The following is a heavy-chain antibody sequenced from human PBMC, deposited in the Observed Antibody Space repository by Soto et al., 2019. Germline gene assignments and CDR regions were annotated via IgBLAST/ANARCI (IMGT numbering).Heavy chain of an antibody. CDR2: INHSGST. V-gene: IGHV4-34*01. D-gene: IGHD2-2*01. CDR1: GGSFSGYY. CDR3: AKSLRRDSSVVVPAAFDY. J-gene: IGHJ4*02. Sequence: SETLSLTCAVYGGSFSGYYWSWIRQPPGKGLEWIGEINHSGSTNYNPSLKSRVTISVDTSKNQFSLKLSSVTAEDTAVYYCAKSLRRDSSVVVPAAFDYWGQGTLVTVSS.